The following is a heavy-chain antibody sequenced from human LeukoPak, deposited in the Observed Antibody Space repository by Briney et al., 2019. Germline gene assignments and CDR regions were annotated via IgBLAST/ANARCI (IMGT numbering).Heavy chain of an antibody. V-gene: IGHV3-7*05. J-gene: IGHJ4*02. CDR1: GFTFSSYW. D-gene: IGHD3-9*01. Sequence: GGSLRLSCAASGFTFSSYWMSWVRQAPGKGLEWVANIKQDGSEKYYVDSVKGRFTISRDNAKNSLYLQMNSLRAEDTAVYYCARDYLYFDWLLSHFDYWGQGTLSPSPQ. CDR2: IKQDGSEK. CDR3: ARDYLYFDWLLSHFDY.